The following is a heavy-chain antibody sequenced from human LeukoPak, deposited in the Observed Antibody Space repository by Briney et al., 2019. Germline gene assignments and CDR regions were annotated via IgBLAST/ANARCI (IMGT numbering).Heavy chain of an antibody. J-gene: IGHJ4*02. CDR1: GGSISSSSYY. CDR3: ARHPLETRSSWYKSFDY. D-gene: IGHD6-13*01. CDR2: IYYSGST. V-gene: IGHV4-39*01. Sequence: SETLSLTCTVSGGSISSSSYYWGWIRQPPGKGLEWIGSIYYSGSTYYNPSLKSRVTISVDTSKNQFSLKLSSVTAADTAVYYCARHPLETRSSWYKSFDYWGQGTLVTVSS.